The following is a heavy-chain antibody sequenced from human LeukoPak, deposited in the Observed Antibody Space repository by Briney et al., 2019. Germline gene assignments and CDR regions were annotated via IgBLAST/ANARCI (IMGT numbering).Heavy chain of an antibody. Sequence: ASVKVSCKASGYTFTGYYMHWVRQAPGQGLEWMGWINPNSGGTNYAQKFQGWVTMTRDTSISTAYMELSRLRSDDTAVYYCARGSEWELLLDDYWGQGTLVTVSS. D-gene: IGHD1-26*01. J-gene: IGHJ4*02. CDR2: INPNSGGT. V-gene: IGHV1-2*04. CDR1: GYTFTGYY. CDR3: ARGSEWELLLDDY.